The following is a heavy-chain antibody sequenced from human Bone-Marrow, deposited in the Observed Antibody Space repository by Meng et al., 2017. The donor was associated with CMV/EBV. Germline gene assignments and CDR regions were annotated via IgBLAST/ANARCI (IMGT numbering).Heavy chain of an antibody. CDR2: IYSGGSST. J-gene: IGHJ4*02. V-gene: IGHV3-23*03. CDR1: GFTFSSYA. Sequence: GESLKISCAASGFTFSSYAMSWVRQAPGKGLEWVSVIYSGGSSTYYADSVKGRFTISRDNSKNTLYLQMNSLRAEDMAVYYCALYCSGGSCYSSGWGQGTLVTVSS. CDR3: ALYCSGGSCYSSG. D-gene: IGHD2-15*01.